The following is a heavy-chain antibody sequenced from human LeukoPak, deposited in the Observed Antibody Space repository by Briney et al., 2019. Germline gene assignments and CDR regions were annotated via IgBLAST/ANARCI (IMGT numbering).Heavy chain of an antibody. Sequence: PGGSLRLSCAPSGFTFSIYSMNWVRHAPGEGLEWVSYIRSSSSTIYCADSVKGRFTISRDNAKNSMYLQKNRLRAEDTDVYYGARERGPTGTTRGYFDYWGQGTLVTVSP. V-gene: IGHV3-48*04. CDR1: GFTFSIYS. CDR2: IRSSSSTI. D-gene: IGHD1-7*01. CDR3: ARERGPTGTTRGYFDY. J-gene: IGHJ4*02.